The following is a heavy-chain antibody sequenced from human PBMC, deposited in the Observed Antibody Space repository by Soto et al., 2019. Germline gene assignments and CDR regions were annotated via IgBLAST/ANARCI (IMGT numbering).Heavy chain of an antibody. CDR2: ISHSGAT. Sequence: SETLSLTCAVYGGSFTDYYWTWIRQPPGKGLEWIGEISHSGATNYNPSLKSRVTISEDTSKNQVSLKVTSVTAADTAVFYCARGNHDYGMDVWGQGTTVTVSS. J-gene: IGHJ6*02. CDR3: ARGNHDYGMDV. V-gene: IGHV4-34*01. CDR1: GGSFTDYY.